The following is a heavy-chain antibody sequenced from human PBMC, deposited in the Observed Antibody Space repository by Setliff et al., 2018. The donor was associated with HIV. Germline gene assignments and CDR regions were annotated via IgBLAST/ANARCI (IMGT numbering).Heavy chain of an antibody. J-gene: IGHJ3*02. CDR3: ARDRNVVVVAAYAFDI. V-gene: IGHV1-46*01. CDR2: INPSGGST. CDR1: GYTFTSYY. D-gene: IGHD2-15*01. Sequence: ASVKVSCKASGYTFTSYYMHWVRQAPGQGLEWMGIINPSGGSTSYAQKFQGRVTMTRDTSTSAVYMELSSLRSEDTAVYYCARDRNVVVVAAYAFDIWGQGTMVTVSS.